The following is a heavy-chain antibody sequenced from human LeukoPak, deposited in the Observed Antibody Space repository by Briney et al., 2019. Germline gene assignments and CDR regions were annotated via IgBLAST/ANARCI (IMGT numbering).Heavy chain of an antibody. Sequence: GGSLRLSCAASGFTFSNYSMHWVRKAPGKGLEYVSAISSDGGSTYYANSVKGRFTISRDNSKNTLYLQMGSLRAEDMAVYFCRRGGAAPAVDYWGQGTLVTVSS. CDR2: ISSDGGST. CDR1: GFTFSNYS. D-gene: IGHD6-25*01. V-gene: IGHV3-64*01. J-gene: IGHJ4*02. CDR3: RRGGAAPAVDY.